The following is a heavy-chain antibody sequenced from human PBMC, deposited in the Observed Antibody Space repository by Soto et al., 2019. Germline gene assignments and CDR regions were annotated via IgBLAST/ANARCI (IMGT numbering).Heavy chain of an antibody. CDR2: VKSKTDGETI. D-gene: IGHD3-3*01. J-gene: IGHJ5*02. V-gene: IGHV3-15*01. Sequence: EVQLVESGGGLVKPGGSLRLSCAASGFTFSKAWTSWVRQAAGKAPEWVGRVKSKTDGETIGYATPVRGRFTISRDDSKNMLYLQMNSLQTEDSALYYCTADVRRPEEWGFDPWGQGTLVTVSS. CDR3: TADVRRPEEWGFDP. CDR1: GFTFSKAW.